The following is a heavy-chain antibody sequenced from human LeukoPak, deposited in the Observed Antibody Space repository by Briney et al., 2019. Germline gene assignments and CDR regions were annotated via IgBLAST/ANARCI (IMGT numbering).Heavy chain of an antibody. J-gene: IGHJ6*03. D-gene: IGHD3-16*01. CDR1: GFTFSNFW. CDR3: AKPAYAGCYYYMDV. V-gene: IGHV3-30*18. CDR2: ISYDGSNK. Sequence: GGSLRLSCAASGFTFSNFWMAWVRQVPGKGPEWVALISYDGSNKYYADSVKGRFTISRDNSKNTLYLQMNSLRVEDTAVYYCAKPAYAGCYYYMDVWGKGTTVTVSS.